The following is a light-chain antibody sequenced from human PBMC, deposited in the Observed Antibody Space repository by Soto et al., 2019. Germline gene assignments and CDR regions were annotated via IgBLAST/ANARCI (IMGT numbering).Light chain of an antibody. J-gene: IGKJ1*01. Sequence: DIQMTQSPSTLSASVGDRVTITCRASQSISSWLAWYQQKPGKAPKLLIYKASSLESGVPSRFSGSGSGTEFTLTISSLQPEDFATYYCLQDYNYPQTFGQGTKVEIK. CDR3: LQDYNYPQT. V-gene: IGKV1-5*03. CDR2: KAS. CDR1: QSISSW.